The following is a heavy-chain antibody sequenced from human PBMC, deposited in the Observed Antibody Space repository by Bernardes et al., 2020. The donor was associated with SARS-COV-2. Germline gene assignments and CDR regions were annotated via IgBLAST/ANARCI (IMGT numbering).Heavy chain of an antibody. V-gene: IGHV3-21*01. D-gene: IGHD6-6*01. CDR2: ISSSSSYI. J-gene: IGHJ4*02. CDR3: ARASYDIAAIDY. Sequence: GGSLRLSCAASGFTFSSYSMNWVRQAPGKGLEWVSSISSSSSYIYYADSVKGRFTISRDNAKNSLYLQMNSLRAEDTAVYYCARASYDIAAIDYWGQGTLVTVSS. CDR1: GFTFSSYS.